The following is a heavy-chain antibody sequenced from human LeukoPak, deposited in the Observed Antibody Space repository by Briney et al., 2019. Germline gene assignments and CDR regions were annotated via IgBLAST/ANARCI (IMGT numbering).Heavy chain of an antibody. V-gene: IGHV1-46*01. Sequence: GASVKVSCKASGYTFTSYYMHWVRQAPGQGLEWMGVINPSGGSTSYAQKFQGRVTMTRDTSTSTVYMELSSLRSEDTAVYYCARIPEGLVPAADTDYWGQGTLVTVSS. CDR2: INPSGGST. J-gene: IGHJ4*02. D-gene: IGHD2-2*01. CDR1: GYTFTSYY. CDR3: ARIPEGLVPAADTDY.